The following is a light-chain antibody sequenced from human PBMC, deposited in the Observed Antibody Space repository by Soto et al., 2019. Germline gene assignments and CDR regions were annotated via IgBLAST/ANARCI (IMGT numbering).Light chain of an antibody. CDR3: QQYNDWPRT. Sequence: EIVMTQSPATLSVSPGERATLSCRASQSVRSNLAWYQQKLGQAPRLLIYGASTRATGIPARFSGSGSGTEFTLTIRSLQSEDFAIFYCQQYNDWPRTFGQGTKLDVK. V-gene: IGKV3-15*01. CDR1: QSVRSN. J-gene: IGKJ2*01. CDR2: GAS.